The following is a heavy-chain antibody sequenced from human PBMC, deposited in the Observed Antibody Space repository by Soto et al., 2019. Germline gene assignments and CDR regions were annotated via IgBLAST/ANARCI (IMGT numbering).Heavy chain of an antibody. CDR1: GGTFSSYA. CDR2: IIPIFGTA. CDR3: ASGPGRFFEWLPDYYYYGMDV. D-gene: IGHD3-3*01. Sequence: QVQLVQSGAEVKKPGSSVKVSCKASGGTFSSYAISWVRQAPGQGLEWMGGIIPIFGTANYAQKFQGRVTITADESTSTAYMELSSLRSEDTAVYYCASGPGRFFEWLPDYYYYGMDVWGQGTTVTVSS. V-gene: IGHV1-69*01. J-gene: IGHJ6*02.